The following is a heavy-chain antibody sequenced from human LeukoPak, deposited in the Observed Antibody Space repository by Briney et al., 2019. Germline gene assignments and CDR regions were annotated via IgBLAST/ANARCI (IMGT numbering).Heavy chain of an antibody. V-gene: IGHV1-18*01. CDR3: GRVFCSSVDCHRYYYHYRDV. D-gene: IGHD2-2*01. CDR2: ISPYNYNT. J-gene: IGHJ6*03. Sequence: ASVKVSCKASDNSFTNYGVSWLRQAPGPGLEWLGWISPYNYNTIYSLELQGRVTLTLDTSPPTVYMEVRSLRSDYKAIYYCGRVFCSSVDCHRYYYHYRDVWGKGTRVSVS. CDR1: DNSFTNYG.